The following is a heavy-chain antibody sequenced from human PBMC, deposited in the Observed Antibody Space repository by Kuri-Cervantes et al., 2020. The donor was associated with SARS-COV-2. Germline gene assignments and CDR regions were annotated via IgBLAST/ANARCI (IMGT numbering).Heavy chain of an antibody. CDR1: GFTFSTSW. V-gene: IGHV3-30-3*01. J-gene: IGHJ4*02. CDR2: ISYDGSNK. Sequence: GESLKISCAASGFTFSTSWMSWVRQAPGKGLECVAVISYDGSNKNYADSVKGRFTVSRDNSKNTLYLQMNSLRVEDTALYYCARDWGAIFGVATQFDYWGQGTLVTVSS. CDR3: ARDWGAIFGVATQFDY. D-gene: IGHD3-3*01.